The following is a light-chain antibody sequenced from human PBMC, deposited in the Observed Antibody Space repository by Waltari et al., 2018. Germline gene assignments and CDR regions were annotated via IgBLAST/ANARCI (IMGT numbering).Light chain of an antibody. CDR1: NIGRKN. CDR3: QVWDSSTWV. CDR2: RDS. V-gene: IGLV3-9*01. J-gene: IGLJ3*02. Sequence: FELPQPPPGPVALGQTARITCGGNNIGRKNVHWYQQKPGQAPVLVIYRDSNRPSGIPERFSGSNSGNTATLTISRAQAGDEADYYCQVWDSSTWVFGGGTKLTVL.